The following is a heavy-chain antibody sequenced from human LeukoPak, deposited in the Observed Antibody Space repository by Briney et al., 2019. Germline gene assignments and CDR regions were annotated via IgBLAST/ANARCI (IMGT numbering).Heavy chain of an antibody. Sequence: GESLKISCKGAGYSFTSYWIAWVRQMPGKGLEWMGIIYPGDSDTRYSPSFQGQVTISADKSITTAYLQWSSLKASDTAMYYCASTRSLYEPFHIWGQGTMVTVSS. CDR1: GYSFTSYW. V-gene: IGHV5-51*01. CDR3: ASTRSLYEPFHI. CDR2: IYPGDSDT. J-gene: IGHJ3*02. D-gene: IGHD3-16*01.